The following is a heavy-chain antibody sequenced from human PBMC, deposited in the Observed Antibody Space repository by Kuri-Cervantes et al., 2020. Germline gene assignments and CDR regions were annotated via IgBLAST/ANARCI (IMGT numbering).Heavy chain of an antibody. V-gene: IGHV3-23*01. J-gene: IGHJ6*02. D-gene: IGHD4-17*01. CDR2: ISGSGDNT. CDR1: GFTFSNAW. CDR3: ARAGDYGVYLNYYYYYGMDV. Sequence: GGSLRLSCAASGFTFSNAWMSWVRQAPGKGLEWVSSISGSGDNTYYADSMKGRFTISRDNSKSTLYLQVNRLRAEDTAVYYCARAGDYGVYLNYYYYYGMDVWGQGTTVTVSS.